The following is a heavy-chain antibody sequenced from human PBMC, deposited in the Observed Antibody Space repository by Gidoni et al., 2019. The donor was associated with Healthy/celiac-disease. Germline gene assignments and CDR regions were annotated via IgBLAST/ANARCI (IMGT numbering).Heavy chain of an antibody. D-gene: IGHD1-1*01. CDR2: VGTVGDT. V-gene: IGHV3-13*01. CDR1: GFTFSRSD. CDR3: ARGAGGPTDDAFHI. J-gene: IGHJ3*02. Sequence: EVQLVESGGGLVQPGGSLRLSCAASGFTFSRSDMHWVRQATGKGLEWVSGVGTVGDTYYPGSVKGRFTISRENAKNSLYLQMNSLRAGDTAVYYCARGAGGPTDDAFHIWGQGTMVNVSS.